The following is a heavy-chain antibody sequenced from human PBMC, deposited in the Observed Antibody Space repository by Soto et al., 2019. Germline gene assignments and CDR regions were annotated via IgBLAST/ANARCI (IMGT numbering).Heavy chain of an antibody. CDR1: GFTFSSYA. D-gene: IGHD6-13*01. Sequence: GGSLRLSCAASGFTFSSYAMHWVRQAPGKGLEWVAVISYDGSNKYYADSVKGRFTISRDNSKNTLYLQMNSLRAEDTAVYYCARDGSGRAAAGFPADYGMDVWGQGTTVTVSS. CDR3: ARDGSGRAAAGFPADYGMDV. CDR2: ISYDGSNK. V-gene: IGHV3-30-3*01. J-gene: IGHJ6*02.